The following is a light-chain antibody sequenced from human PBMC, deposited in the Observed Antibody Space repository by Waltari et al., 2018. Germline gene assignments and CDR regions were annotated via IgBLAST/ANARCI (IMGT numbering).Light chain of an antibody. V-gene: IGLV2-14*03. CDR1: SSDIGSYNY. CDR3: ASYMDTTTLEL. Sequence: QSALTQPPSVSGSPGQSITISCTGTSSDIGSYNYVSWYQQHPGKAPKLIIFDVANRPSGVSNRFSGSKSGNTASLTISGLQAEDEADYFCASYMDTTTLELFGGGTSLTVL. CDR2: DVA. J-gene: IGLJ2*01.